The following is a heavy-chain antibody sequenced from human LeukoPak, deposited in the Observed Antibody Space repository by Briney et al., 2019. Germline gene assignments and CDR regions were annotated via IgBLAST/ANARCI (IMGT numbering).Heavy chain of an antibody. CDR3: AADRVQLWDPGAFDI. V-gene: IGHV1-18*01. D-gene: IGHD5-18*01. J-gene: IGHJ3*02. Sequence: ASVKVSCKASGYTFTSYGISWVRQAPGQGLEWMGWISAYNGNTNYAQKLQGRVTMTTDTSTSTAYMELRSLRSEDTAVYYCAADRVQLWDPGAFDIWGQGTMVTVSS. CDR2: ISAYNGNT. CDR1: GYTFTSYG.